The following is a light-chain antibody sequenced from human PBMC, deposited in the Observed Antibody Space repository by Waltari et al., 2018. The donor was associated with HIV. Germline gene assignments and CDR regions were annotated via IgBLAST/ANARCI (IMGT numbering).Light chain of an antibody. J-gene: IGLJ2*01. Sequence: QSALTQPPSASGSPGQSVPISCTGTSRDVGGYNFVPCYQQHPGKAPKFIIYEVNKRPSGVPSRFSGSKSGNTASLTVSGLQAEDEADYYCSSYGGSDNRVVFGGGTKLTVL. V-gene: IGLV2-8*01. CDR3: SSYGGSDNRVV. CDR1: SRDVGGYNF. CDR2: EVN.